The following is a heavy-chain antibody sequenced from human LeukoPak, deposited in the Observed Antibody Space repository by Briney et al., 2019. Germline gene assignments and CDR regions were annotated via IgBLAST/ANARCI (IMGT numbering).Heavy chain of an antibody. V-gene: IGHV1-18*01. CDR2: ISVYNGNT. CDR3: ARGYCSGGRCYDILNYQYGMDV. J-gene: IGHJ6*02. D-gene: IGHD2-15*01. CDR1: GSTFTSYG. Sequence: ASVKVSCKASGSTFTSYGISWVRQAPGQGPEWMGWISVYNGNTNYAQRLQGRVTMTTDTSTSTAYMELRSLRSDDTAVYYCARGYCSGGRCYDILNYQYGMDVWGQGTTVTVSS.